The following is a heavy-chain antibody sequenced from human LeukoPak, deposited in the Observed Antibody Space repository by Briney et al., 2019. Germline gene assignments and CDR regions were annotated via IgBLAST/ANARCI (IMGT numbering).Heavy chain of an antibody. Sequence: GGSLRLSCAASGFTFDDYAMHWVRQAPGKGLEWVSGISWNSGSIGYADSVKGRLTISRDNAKNSLYLQMNSLRAEDTALYYCAKDMRRYCSSTSCYTFDYWGQGTLVTVSS. D-gene: IGHD2-2*02. CDR2: ISWNSGSI. V-gene: IGHV3-9*01. CDR3: AKDMRRYCSSTSCYTFDY. CDR1: GFTFDDYA. J-gene: IGHJ4*02.